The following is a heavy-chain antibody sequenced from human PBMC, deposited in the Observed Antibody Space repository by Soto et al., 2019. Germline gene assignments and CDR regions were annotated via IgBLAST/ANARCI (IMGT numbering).Heavy chain of an antibody. J-gene: IGHJ6*03. CDR1: GGSISSYY. CDR3: ARDRSKRGSIGGYMDV. Sequence: SETLSLTCTVSGGSISSYYWSWIRQPPGKGLEWIGYTYYSGSTNYNHSLKSRVTISVDTSKNQFSLKLSSVTAADTAVYYCARDRSKRGSIGGYMDVWGKGTTVTVSS. CDR2: TYYSGST. V-gene: IGHV4-59*01. D-gene: IGHD3-16*01.